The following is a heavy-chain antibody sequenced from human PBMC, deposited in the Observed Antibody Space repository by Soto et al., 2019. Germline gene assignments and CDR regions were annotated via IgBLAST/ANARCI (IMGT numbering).Heavy chain of an antibody. J-gene: IGHJ4*02. CDR2: ISAYNGNT. V-gene: IGHV1-18*01. D-gene: IGHD5-12*01. CDR1: GYTFTSYG. CDR3: ARDSDSGYDFSLGY. Sequence: GASLKVSCKASGYTFTSYGISWVRQAPGQGLEWMGWISAYNGNTNYAQKLQGRVTMTTDTSTSTAYMELRSLRSDDTAVYYCARDSDSGYDFSLGYWGQGTLVTVSS.